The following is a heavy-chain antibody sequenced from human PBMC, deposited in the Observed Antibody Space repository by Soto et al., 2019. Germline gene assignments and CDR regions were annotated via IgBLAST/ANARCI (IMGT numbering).Heavy chain of an antibody. CDR3: ARAWGYYFDY. J-gene: IGHJ4*01. Sequence: PSETPSLTCTVSGGSIGSYYWSWIGQRPGKGLEWIGYIYYSGSTNYNPSLKSRVTISVDTSKNQFSLKLSSVTAADTAVYYCARAWGYYFDYWGQGTLVTVSS. V-gene: IGHV4-59*01. CDR2: IYYSGST. D-gene: IGHD3-16*01. CDR1: GGSIGSYY.